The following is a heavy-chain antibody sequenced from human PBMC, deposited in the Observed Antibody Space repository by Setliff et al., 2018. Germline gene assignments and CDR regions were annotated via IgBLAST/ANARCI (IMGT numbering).Heavy chain of an antibody. V-gene: IGHV3-23*01. CDR3: ARSPHDFWSGRVFFDY. CDR2: IIGSGIST. Sequence: PGGSLRLSCAASGFSFSSYAMSWVRQAPGKGLEWVSSIIGSGISTYYADSVQGRFTISRDNPKNTLHLQMNGLRVEDTAICYCARSPHDFWSGRVFFDYWGQGMLVTVSS. CDR1: GFSFSSYA. D-gene: IGHD3-3*01. J-gene: IGHJ4*01.